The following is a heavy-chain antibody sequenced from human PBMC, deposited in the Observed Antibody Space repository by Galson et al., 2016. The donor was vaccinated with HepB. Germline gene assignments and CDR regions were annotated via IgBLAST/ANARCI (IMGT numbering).Heavy chain of an antibody. D-gene: IGHD6-19*01. V-gene: IGHV4-59*01. Sequence: ETLSLTCTVSGASISGYYLSWIRQPPGKGLEWIGYIYYSGRTNYNPSLKSRVTISVDTSKNLFSLKLSSVTAADTAVYYCARDDSGGWYGFHYGMDVWGQGTTVTVSS. J-gene: IGHJ6*02. CDR3: ARDDSGGWYGFHYGMDV. CDR1: GASISGYY. CDR2: IYYSGRT.